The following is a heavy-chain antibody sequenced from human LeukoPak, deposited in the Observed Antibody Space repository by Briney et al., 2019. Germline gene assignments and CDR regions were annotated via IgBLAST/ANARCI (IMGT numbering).Heavy chain of an antibody. CDR1: GGTFSSYA. CDR2: IIPIFGTA. CDR3: ARDPLYYYYMDV. V-gene: IGHV1-69*05. J-gene: IGHJ6*03. Sequence: GSSVKVSCKASGGTFSSYAISWVRQAPGQGLEWMGRIIPIFGTANCAQKFQGRVTITTDESTSTAYMELSSLRSEDTAVYYCARDPLYYYYMDVWGKGTTVTVS.